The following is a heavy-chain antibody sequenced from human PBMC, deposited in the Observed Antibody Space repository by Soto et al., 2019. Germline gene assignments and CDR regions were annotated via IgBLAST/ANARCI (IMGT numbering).Heavy chain of an antibody. CDR2: IYYSGST. D-gene: IGHD6-6*01. CDR1: GGSISSSSYY. CDR3: ARHPRVSPAGDY. Sequence: SETLSLTCTVSGGSISSSSYYWGWIRRPPGKGLEWIGSIYYSGSTYYNPSLKSRVTISVDTSKNQFSLKLSSVTAADTAVYYCARHPRVSPAGDYWGQGTLVTVSS. V-gene: IGHV4-39*01. J-gene: IGHJ4*02.